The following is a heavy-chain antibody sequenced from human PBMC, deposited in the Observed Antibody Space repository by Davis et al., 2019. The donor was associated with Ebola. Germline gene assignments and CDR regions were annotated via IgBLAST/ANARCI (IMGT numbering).Heavy chain of an antibody. V-gene: IGHV4-59*01. CDR3: ARGGGLYDS. J-gene: IGHJ4*02. CDR1: AGSITSYY. D-gene: IGHD3-16*01. Sequence: PSETLSLTCTFSAGSITSYYWSWLRHPPGKGLEWIGYIHYSGNTNYNPSLKSRVTISVDTSKNQFSLKLGSVTAADTAVYYCARGGGLYDSWGQGTLVTVSS. CDR2: IHYSGNT.